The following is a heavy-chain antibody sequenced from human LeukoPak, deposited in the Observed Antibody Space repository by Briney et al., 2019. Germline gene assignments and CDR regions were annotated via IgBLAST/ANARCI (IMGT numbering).Heavy chain of an antibody. CDR2: FDPEDGET. V-gene: IGHV1-24*01. CDR1: GYTLTELS. Sequence: GASVKVSCKVSGYTLTELSMHWVRQAPGKGLEWMGGFDPEDGETIYAQKFQGGVTMTEDTSTDTAYMELSSLRSEDTAVYYCATDGIFWSAPRPPGGQGTLATVPS. CDR3: ATDGIFWSAPRPP. D-gene: IGHD3-3*01. J-gene: IGHJ5*02.